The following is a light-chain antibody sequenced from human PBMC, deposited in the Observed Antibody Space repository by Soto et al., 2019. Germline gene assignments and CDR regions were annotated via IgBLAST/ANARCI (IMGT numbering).Light chain of an antibody. CDR3: QQYTDWPLT. CDR2: GAS. V-gene: IGKV3-20*01. CDR1: QSVSSNY. Sequence: EIVLPQSPAPLSLSAGERATLSCRASQSVSSNYLAWYQHKPGQAPRLLIYGASSRATGVPDRFSGSGSGTDFTLTISRLEPEDFAVYYCQQYTDWPLTFGQGSKVDIK. J-gene: IGKJ1*01.